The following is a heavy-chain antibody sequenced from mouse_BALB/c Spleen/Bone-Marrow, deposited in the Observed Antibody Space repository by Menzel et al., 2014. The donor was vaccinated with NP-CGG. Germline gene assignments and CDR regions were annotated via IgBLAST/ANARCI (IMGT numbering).Heavy chain of an antibody. D-gene: IGHD2-13*01. CDR2: ISNGGGSA. Sequence: EVKLVESGGGFVQPGGSLKLSCAASGFTFSSYTMSWVRPTPEKRLEWVAYISNGGGSAYYSDTVKGRFTISRDNAKNTLYLQMSSLKSEDTAMYYCARHQGDYFYYALDYWGQGTSVT. J-gene: IGHJ4*01. CDR1: GFTFSSYT. CDR3: ARHQGDYFYYALDY. V-gene: IGHV5-12-2*01.